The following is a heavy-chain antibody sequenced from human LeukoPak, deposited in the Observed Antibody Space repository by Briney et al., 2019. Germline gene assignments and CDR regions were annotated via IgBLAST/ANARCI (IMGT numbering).Heavy chain of an antibody. J-gene: IGHJ4*02. CDR1: GFTFSSYW. D-gene: IGHD1-26*01. CDR2: INKDGGEK. Sequence: AGGSLGLSCAASGFTFSSYWMSWVRQAPGKGLEWVANINKDGGEKYYVDSVKGRFTISRDNAKNSLYLQMNSLRADDTAVYYCVKDSPPRYSGSPPAYWGQGTLVTVSS. V-gene: IGHV3-7*03. CDR3: VKDSPPRYSGSPPAY.